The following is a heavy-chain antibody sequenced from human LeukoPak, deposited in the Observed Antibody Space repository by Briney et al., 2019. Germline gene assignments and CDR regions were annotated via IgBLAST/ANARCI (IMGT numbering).Heavy chain of an antibody. J-gene: IGHJ4*02. V-gene: IGHV4-30-2*01. D-gene: IGHD4-17*01. Sequence: LRLSCAASGFTFDDYAMHWVRQPPGKGLEWIGYIYHSGSTYYNPSLKSRVTISVDRSKNQFSLKLSSVTAADTAVYYCARGGNDYGDYALDYWGQGTLVTVSS. CDR3: ARGGNDYGDYALDY. CDR1: GFTFDDYA. CDR2: IYHSGST.